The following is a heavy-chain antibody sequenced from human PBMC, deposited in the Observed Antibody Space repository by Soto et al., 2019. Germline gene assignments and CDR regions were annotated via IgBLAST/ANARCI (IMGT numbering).Heavy chain of an antibody. D-gene: IGHD6-13*01. CDR1: GGTFSSYA. CDR3: ARVIAAAGHGWFDP. V-gene: IGHV1-69*13. CDR2: SIPIFGTA. J-gene: IGHJ5*02. Sequence: ASVKVSCKASGGTFSSYAISWVRQAPGQGLEWMGGSIPIFGTANYAQKFQGRVTITADEAPSPAYMELSGLRSEDTAVYYCARVIAAAGHGWFDPWGQGTLVTVSS.